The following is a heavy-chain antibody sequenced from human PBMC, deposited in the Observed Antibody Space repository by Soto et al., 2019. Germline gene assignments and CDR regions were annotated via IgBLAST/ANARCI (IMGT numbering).Heavy chain of an antibody. CDR3: AKSLGIAIDAFDI. Sequence: GSLRLSCAASGVTFSSYSMNWVRQAPGKGLEWVSYISSSTGTIYYADSVKGRFTISRDNAKNSLYLQMNSLRDEDTAVYSCAKSLGIAIDAFDICGQGTMVTVSS. CDR2: ISSSTGTI. CDR1: GVTFSSYS. J-gene: IGHJ3*02. D-gene: IGHD3-16*01. V-gene: IGHV3-48*02.